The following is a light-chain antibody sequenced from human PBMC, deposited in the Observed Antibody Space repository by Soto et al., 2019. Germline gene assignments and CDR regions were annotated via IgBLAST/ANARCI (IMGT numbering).Light chain of an antibody. V-gene: IGKV3-15*01. Sequence: EIVMTQSPATLSVSPWERATLSCMASQSISTNLAWYHQKPGQAPRLLIYGASTRATGIPARFSGSGSGTEFTLTISSLQSEDFAVYYCQQYYDWPITFGQGTRLEI. CDR2: GAS. CDR3: QQYYDWPIT. J-gene: IGKJ5*01. CDR1: QSISTN.